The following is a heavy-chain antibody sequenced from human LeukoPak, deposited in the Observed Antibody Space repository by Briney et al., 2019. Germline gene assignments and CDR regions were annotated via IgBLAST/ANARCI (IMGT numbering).Heavy chain of an antibody. CDR1: GFTFSSYS. CDR3: ARMLYGSGSYSLYGMDV. CDR2: ISSSSSYI. J-gene: IGHJ6*02. V-gene: IGHV3-21*01. Sequence: GGSLRLSCAASGFTFSSYSMNWVRQAPGKGLEWVSSISSSSSYIYYADSVKGRFTISRDNSKNTLYLQMNSLRPEDTAVYYCARMLYGSGSYSLYGMDVWGLGTTVTVSS. D-gene: IGHD3-10*01.